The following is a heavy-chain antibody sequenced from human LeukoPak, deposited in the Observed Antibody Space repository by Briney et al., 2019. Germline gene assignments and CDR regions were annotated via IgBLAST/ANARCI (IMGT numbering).Heavy chain of an antibody. CDR2: ICSGGST. CDR1: GFTVSSNY. J-gene: IGHJ4*02. Sequence: GGSLRLSCAASGFTVSSNYMSWVRQAPGKGLEWVSVICSGGSTNYADSVKGRFTISRDNSKNTVYLQMNSLRAEDTAVYYCANRGEFSLYAAFYWGQGTLVTVSS. D-gene: IGHD3-16*02. CDR3: ANRGEFSLYAAFY. V-gene: IGHV3-53*01.